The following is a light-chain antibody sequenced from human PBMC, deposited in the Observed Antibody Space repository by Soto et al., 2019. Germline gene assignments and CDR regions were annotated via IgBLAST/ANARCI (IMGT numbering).Light chain of an antibody. CDR1: QSVSSSY. J-gene: IGKJ1*01. Sequence: EIVLTQSPGTLSLSPGERATLSCRASQSVSSSYLAWYQQKPGQAPRLLIYGASSRATGIPDRFSGSGYGTDFPLTISRLEPEDFAVYYCQQYGSSPPTFGQGTTVEIK. V-gene: IGKV3-20*01. CDR2: GAS. CDR3: QQYGSSPPT.